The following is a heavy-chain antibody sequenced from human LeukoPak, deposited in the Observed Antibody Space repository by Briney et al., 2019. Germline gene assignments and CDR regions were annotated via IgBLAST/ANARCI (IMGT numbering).Heavy chain of an antibody. J-gene: IGHJ4*02. CDR3: ARDRGPFSANYYFDF. CDR2: LHADGNEK. D-gene: IGHD3-10*01. CDR1: GFSLSGYW. Sequence: GGSLGLSCAASGFSLSGYWMSWVRQAPGKGLEWVARLHADGNEKYFVDSVKGRFTVSRDNAKNSLYLQMDSLRVEDTAVYYCARDRGPFSANYYFDFWGQGTLVTVSS. V-gene: IGHV3-7*03.